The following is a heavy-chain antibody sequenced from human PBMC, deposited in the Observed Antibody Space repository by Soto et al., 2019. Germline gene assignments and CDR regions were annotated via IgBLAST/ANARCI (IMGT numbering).Heavy chain of an antibody. D-gene: IGHD2-15*01. J-gene: IGHJ4*02. CDR1: GFTFDDYA. CDR3: AKDVGYCSGGSCDWH. V-gene: IGHV3-9*01. Sequence: GGSLRLSCAASGFTFDDYAMHWVRQAPGKGLEWVSGISWNSGSIGYADSVKGRFTISRDNAKNSLYLQMNSLRAEDTALYYCAKDVGYCSGGSCDWHWGQGTLVTVSS. CDR2: ISWNSGSI.